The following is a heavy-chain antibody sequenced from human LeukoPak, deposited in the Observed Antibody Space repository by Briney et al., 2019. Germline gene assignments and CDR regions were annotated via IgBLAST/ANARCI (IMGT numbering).Heavy chain of an antibody. D-gene: IGHD4-17*01. CDR2: ISGRDGST. CDR1: TFTFSSSA. CDR3: AKESPDYGDYVGAFDV. Sequence: GGSLRVSCAASTFTFSSSAMSWVCQAPGKGLEWVSSISGRDGSTYYADSVKGRFTISRDTSKSTVYLQMNSLRAEDAAVYYCAKESPDYGDYVGAFDVWGQGTMVTVSS. J-gene: IGHJ3*01. V-gene: IGHV3-23*01.